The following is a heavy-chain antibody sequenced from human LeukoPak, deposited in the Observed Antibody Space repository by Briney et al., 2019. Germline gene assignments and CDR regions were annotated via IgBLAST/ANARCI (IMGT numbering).Heavy chain of an antibody. J-gene: IGHJ6*02. CDR1: GFTFSSYA. Sequence: GGSLRLSCAASGFTFSSYAMHWVRQAPGKGLEWVPVISYDGSNKYYADSVKGRFTISRDNSKNTLYLQMNSLRAEDTAVYYCARGDDFWSGYRTGSYGMDVWGQGTTVTVSS. CDR2: ISYDGSNK. CDR3: ARGDDFWSGYRTGSYGMDV. V-gene: IGHV3-30-3*01. D-gene: IGHD3-3*01.